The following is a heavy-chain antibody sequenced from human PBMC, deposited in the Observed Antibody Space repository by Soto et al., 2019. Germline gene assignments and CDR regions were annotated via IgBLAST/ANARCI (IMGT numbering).Heavy chain of an antibody. CDR1: GGSFSGYY. CDR3: ARFLAAAGNYYYYGMDV. J-gene: IGHJ6*02. V-gene: IGHV4-34*01. D-gene: IGHD6-13*01. Sequence: SETLSLTCAVYGGSFSGYYWSWIRQPPGKGLEWIGEINHSGSTNYNPSLKSRVTISVDTSKNQFSLELSSVTAADTAVYYCARFLAAAGNYYYYGMDVWGQGTTVTVSS. CDR2: INHSGST.